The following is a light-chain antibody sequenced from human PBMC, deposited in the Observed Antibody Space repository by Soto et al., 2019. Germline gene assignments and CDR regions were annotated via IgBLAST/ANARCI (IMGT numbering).Light chain of an antibody. CDR3: QQYGSAAWT. CDR2: GAS. Sequence: EIVLTQSPGTLSLSPGERATLSCRASQSVSSSYLAWYQQKPGQAPRLLIYGASSRATGIPDRFSGSGSVTDFTLTISRLEPEYFAVYYCQQYGSAAWTFGQGTKLEIK. J-gene: IGKJ2*02. CDR1: QSVSSSY. V-gene: IGKV3-20*01.